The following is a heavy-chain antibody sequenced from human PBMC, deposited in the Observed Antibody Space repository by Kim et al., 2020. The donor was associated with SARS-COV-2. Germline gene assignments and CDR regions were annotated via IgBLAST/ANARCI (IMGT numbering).Heavy chain of an antibody. V-gene: IGHV1-2*02. CDR1: GYTFTGYY. D-gene: IGHD2-15*01. Sequence: ASVKVSCKASGYTFTGYYMHWVRQAPGQGLEWMGWINPNSGGTNYAQKFQGRVTMTRDTSISTAYMELSRLRSDDTAVYYCARDLATYCSGGSCYSLYWFDPWGQGTLVTVSS. CDR3: ARDLATYCSGGSCYSLYWFDP. J-gene: IGHJ5*02. CDR2: INPNSGGT.